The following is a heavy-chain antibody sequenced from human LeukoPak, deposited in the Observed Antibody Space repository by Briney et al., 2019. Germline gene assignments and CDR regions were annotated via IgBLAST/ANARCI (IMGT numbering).Heavy chain of an antibody. D-gene: IGHD3-3*01. CDR2: INPNSGGT. V-gene: IGHV1-2*02. CDR3: ARSGITIFGVVIPLH. J-gene: IGHJ4*02. Sequence: ASVKVSCKASGYTFTGYYMHWVRQAPGQGLEWMGWINPNSGGTNYAQKFQGRVTMTRDTSISTAYMELSRLRSDDTAVYYCARSGITIFGVVIPLHWGQGTLVTVPS. CDR1: GYTFTGYY.